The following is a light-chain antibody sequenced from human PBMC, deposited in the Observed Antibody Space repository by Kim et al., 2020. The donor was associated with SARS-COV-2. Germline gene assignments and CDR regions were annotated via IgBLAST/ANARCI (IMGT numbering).Light chain of an antibody. V-gene: IGKV3-15*01. CDR3: QQYNNWPLT. J-gene: IGKJ4*01. Sequence: VSPGKRATLSCRASQSVSSNLAWYHQKPGQAPRLLIYGASTRATGIPARFSGNGSGTEFTLTISSLQSEDFAVYYCQQYNNWPLTFGGGTKVDIK. CDR1: QSVSSN. CDR2: GAS.